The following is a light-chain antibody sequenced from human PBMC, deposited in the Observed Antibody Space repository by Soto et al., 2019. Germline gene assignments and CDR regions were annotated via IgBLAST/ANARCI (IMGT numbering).Light chain of an antibody. V-gene: IGKV3-15*01. CDR1: QSVSSN. Sequence: EIVMTQSPATLSVSPGERGTLSCRASQSVSSNLAWYQQKAGQAPRLLIYGASTRATGIPARFSGSRSGTEFTLTISSLQSEDFAVYYCQQYNNWPWTFGQGTKVEIK. CDR2: GAS. J-gene: IGKJ1*01. CDR3: QQYNNWPWT.